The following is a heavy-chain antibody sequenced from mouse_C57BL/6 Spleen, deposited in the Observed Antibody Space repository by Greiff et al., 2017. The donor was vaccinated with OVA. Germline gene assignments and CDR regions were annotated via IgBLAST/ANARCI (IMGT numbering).Heavy chain of an antibody. CDR2: IDPSASYT. Sequence: VQLQQPGAELVKPGASVKLSCKASGYTFTSYWMQWVKQRPGPGLEWIGEIDPSASYTNYNQKFKGKATLTVDTSSSTAYMQLSSLTSEDSAVYYCARWDYDPYYFDYWGQGTTLTVSS. CDR1: GYTFTSYW. V-gene: IGHV1-50*01. CDR3: ARWDYDPYYFDY. D-gene: IGHD1-1*01. J-gene: IGHJ2*01.